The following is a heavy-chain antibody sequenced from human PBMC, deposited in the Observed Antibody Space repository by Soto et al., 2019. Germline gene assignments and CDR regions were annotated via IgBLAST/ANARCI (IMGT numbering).Heavy chain of an antibody. CDR1: GGSISSYY. Sequence: SETLSLTCTVSGGSISSYYWSWIRQPPGKGLEWIGYIYYSGSTSYNPSLKSRVTISVDTSKNQFSLKLSSVTAADTAVYYCARSTTGTSNNWFDPWGQGTLVTVSS. CDR3: ARSTTGTSNNWFDP. V-gene: IGHV4-59*01. CDR2: IYYSGST. J-gene: IGHJ5*02. D-gene: IGHD1-1*01.